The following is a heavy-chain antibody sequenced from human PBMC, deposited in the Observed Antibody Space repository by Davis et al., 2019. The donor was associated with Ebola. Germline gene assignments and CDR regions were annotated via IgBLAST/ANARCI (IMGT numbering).Heavy chain of an antibody. V-gene: IGHV3-23*01. D-gene: IGHD6-19*01. CDR3: AREKVAGTVILDY. J-gene: IGHJ4*02. Sequence: GESLKISCAASGFTFSSYAMSWVRQAPGKGLEWVSAISGSGGSTYYADSVKGRFTISRDNAKSTLYLQMNSLRAEDTAVYYCAREKVAGTVILDYWGQGNLVTVSS. CDR2: ISGSGGST. CDR1: GFTFSSYA.